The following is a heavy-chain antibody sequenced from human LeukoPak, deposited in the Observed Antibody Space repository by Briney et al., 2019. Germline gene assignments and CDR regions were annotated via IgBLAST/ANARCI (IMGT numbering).Heavy chain of an antibody. D-gene: IGHD3-10*01. CDR1: GGSINSSSYY. J-gene: IGHJ4*02. V-gene: IGHV4-39*01. Sequence: ESSETLSLTCTVSGGSINSSSYYWGWIRQPPGKGLEWIGSIYYSGSTYYNPSLKSRVTISVDTSKNQFSLKLSSVTAADTAVYYCARTRYYYNSRSYGAPYYFDYWGQGTLVTVSS. CDR3: ARTRYYYNSRSYGAPYYFDY. CDR2: IYYSGST.